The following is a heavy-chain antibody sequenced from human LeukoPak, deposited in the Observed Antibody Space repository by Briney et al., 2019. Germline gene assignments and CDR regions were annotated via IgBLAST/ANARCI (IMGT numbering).Heavy chain of an antibody. V-gene: IGHV1-8*01. CDR1: GYTFTSYD. Sequence: ASVKVSCKASGYTFTSYDINWVRQATGQGLEWMGWMNPNGGNTGYAQKFQRRVTMTRNTSISTAYMELSSLRSEDTAVYYCARVHSGSYSGWFDPWGQGTLVTVSS. D-gene: IGHD1-26*01. J-gene: IGHJ5*02. CDR2: MNPNGGNT. CDR3: ARVHSGSYSGWFDP.